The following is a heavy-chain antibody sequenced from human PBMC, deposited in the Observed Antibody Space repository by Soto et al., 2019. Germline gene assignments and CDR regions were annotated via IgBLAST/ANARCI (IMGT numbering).Heavy chain of an antibody. CDR2: ISYDGSNT. CDR1: GFTFSSYG. Sequence: GGSLRLSCVASGFTFSSYGMHWVRQAPGKGLEWVAIISYDGSNTYYADSVKGRFTISRDNSKNTLYLQMNSLRAEDTAMYYCARLVGKSWLDHWGQGTLVTVS. CDR3: ARLVGKSWLDH. V-gene: IGHV3-30*03. D-gene: IGHD6-13*01. J-gene: IGHJ4*02.